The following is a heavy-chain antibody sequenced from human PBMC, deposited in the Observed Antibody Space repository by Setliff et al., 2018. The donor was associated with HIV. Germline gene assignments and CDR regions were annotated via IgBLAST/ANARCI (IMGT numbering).Heavy chain of an antibody. CDR3: GRDRGWDRKYFEY. CDR2: INAYNGDT. D-gene: IGHD1-26*01. V-gene: IGHV1-18*01. CDR1: GHTFSDYG. Sequence: ASVKVSCKASGHTFSDYGISWMRQAPGQGFEWLGWINAYNGDTNYAPKFQGRVTMTRDKPTSTAYMELRSLRSDDTAMYYCGRDRGWDRKYFEYWGQGSLVTVSS. J-gene: IGHJ4*02.